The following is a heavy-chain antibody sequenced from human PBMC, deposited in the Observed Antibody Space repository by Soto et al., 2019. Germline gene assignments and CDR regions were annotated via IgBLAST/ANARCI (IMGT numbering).Heavy chain of an antibody. D-gene: IGHD2-2*01. CDR3: ARDRGVVPATPYYYYGMDV. Sequence: PPETLSLTCTVSGGSISSYYWSWIRQPPGKGLEWIGYIYYSGSTNYNPSLKSRVTISVDTSKNQFSLKLSSVTAADTAVYYCARDRGVVPATPYYYYGMDVWGQGTTVTVSS. CDR2: IYYSGST. J-gene: IGHJ6*02. V-gene: IGHV4-59*01. CDR1: GGSISSYY.